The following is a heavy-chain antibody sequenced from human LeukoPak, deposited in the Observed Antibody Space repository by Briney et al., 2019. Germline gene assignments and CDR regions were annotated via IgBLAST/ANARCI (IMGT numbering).Heavy chain of an antibody. D-gene: IGHD6-13*01. V-gene: IGHV3-21*01. Sequence: PGGSLRLSCAASGFTFSSYSMNWVRQAPGKGLEWVSSISSSSSYIYYADSVKGRFTISRDNAKNSLYLQMNSLRAEDTAVYYCATKYSSSWPPNDYWSQGTLVTVSS. CDR1: GFTFSSYS. CDR2: ISSSSSYI. CDR3: ATKYSSSWPPNDY. J-gene: IGHJ4*02.